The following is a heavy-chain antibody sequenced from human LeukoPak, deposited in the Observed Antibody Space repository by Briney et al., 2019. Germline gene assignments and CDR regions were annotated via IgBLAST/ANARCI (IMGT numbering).Heavy chain of an antibody. CDR1: GGSISSYY. CDR3: ARDGYSNYGPLGAFDI. D-gene: IGHD4-11*01. J-gene: IGHJ3*02. V-gene: IGHV4-59*01. Sequence: PSETLSLTCTVSGGSISSYYWSWIRQPPGKGLEWIGYIYYSGSTNYNPSLKSRVTISVDTSKNQFSLKLSSVTAADTAVYYCARDGYSNYGPLGAFDIWGQGTMVTVSS. CDR2: IYYSGST.